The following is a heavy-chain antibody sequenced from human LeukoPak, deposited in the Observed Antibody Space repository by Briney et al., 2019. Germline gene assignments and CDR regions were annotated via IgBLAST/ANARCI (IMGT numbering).Heavy chain of an antibody. CDR2: ISYDGSNK. V-gene: IGHV3-30*04. CDR3: TKGGNWAFEP. Sequence: PGGSLRLSCAASGFTFSSYAMHWVRQAPGKGLEWVAVISYDGSNKYYADSVKGRFTISRDNSKNTLYLQMNALKTEDTAVYYCTKGGNWAFEPWGQGTLVTVSS. J-gene: IGHJ5*02. D-gene: IGHD7-27*01. CDR1: GFTFSSYA.